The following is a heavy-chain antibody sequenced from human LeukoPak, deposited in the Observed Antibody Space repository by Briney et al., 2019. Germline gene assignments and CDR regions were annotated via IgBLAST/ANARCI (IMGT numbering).Heavy chain of an antibody. J-gene: IGHJ4*02. Sequence: GTSVKVSCKASGFTFTSSAVQWVRQARGQRLEWIGWIVVGSGNTNYAQKFQERVTITRDMSTSTAYMEPSSLRSEDTAVYYCAADPYDYGDYVLGYWGQGTLVTVSS. D-gene: IGHD4-17*01. CDR1: GFTFTSSA. CDR2: IVVGSGNT. V-gene: IGHV1-58*01. CDR3: AADPYDYGDYVLGY.